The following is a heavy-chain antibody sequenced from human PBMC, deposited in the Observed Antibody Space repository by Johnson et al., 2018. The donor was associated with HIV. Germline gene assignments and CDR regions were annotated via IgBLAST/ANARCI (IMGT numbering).Heavy chain of an antibody. CDR3: VRDRGTVVIWSDAFDM. J-gene: IGHJ3*02. D-gene: IGHD3-22*01. CDR2: ISWNSGSI. Sequence: VQLVESGGGLVQPGRSLRLSCAASGFTFDDSAMHWVRQAPGKGLEWVSGISWNSGSIGYADSVKGRFTISRDNAKNSLYLQMNSLRAEDTAVYFCVRDRGTVVIWSDAFDMWGQGTMVTVSS. V-gene: IGHV3-9*01. CDR1: GFTFDDSA.